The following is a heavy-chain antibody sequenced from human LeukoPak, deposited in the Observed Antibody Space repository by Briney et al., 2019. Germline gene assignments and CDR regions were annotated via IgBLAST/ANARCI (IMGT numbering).Heavy chain of an antibody. CDR2: INWNGGST. J-gene: IGHJ3*02. D-gene: IGHD2-8*02. CDR3: ARVSAWSDAFDI. CDR1: GFTLDDYG. V-gene: IGHV3-20*01. Sequence: TGGSLRLSCAASGFTLDDYGMSWVRQAPGKGLEWVSGINWNGGSTGYADSVKGRFTISRDNAKNSLYLQMNSLRAEDTALYHCARVSAWSDAFDIWGQGTMVTVSS.